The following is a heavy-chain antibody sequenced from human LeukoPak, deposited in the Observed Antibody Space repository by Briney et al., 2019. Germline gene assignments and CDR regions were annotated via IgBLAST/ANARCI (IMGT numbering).Heavy chain of an antibody. CDR2: IYYSGST. V-gene: IGHV4-59*01. D-gene: IGHD3-16*01. CDR3: ARARKTLTYYFDY. CDR1: GGSISSYY. Sequence: PSETLSLTCTVSGGSISSYYWGWIRQPPGKGLEWIGYIYYSGSTNYNPSLKSRVTISVDTSKNQFSLKLSSVTAADTAVYYCARARKTLTYYFDYWGQGTLVTVSS. J-gene: IGHJ4*02.